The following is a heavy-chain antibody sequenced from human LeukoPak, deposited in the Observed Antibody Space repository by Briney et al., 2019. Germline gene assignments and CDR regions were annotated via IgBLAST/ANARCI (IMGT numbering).Heavy chain of an antibody. CDR3: GKGRVSE. Sequence: GGSLRLSCAASGFPFNTQDMRWVRQAPGKGLEWVSSIHADGVGTFYADSVRGRFTISRHNSKNTLDLQMNGLRVEDTAVYYCGKGRVSEWGQGTLVTVSS. J-gene: IGHJ4*02. CDR2: IHADGVGT. CDR1: GFPFNTQD. V-gene: IGHV3-23*01. D-gene: IGHD6-19*01.